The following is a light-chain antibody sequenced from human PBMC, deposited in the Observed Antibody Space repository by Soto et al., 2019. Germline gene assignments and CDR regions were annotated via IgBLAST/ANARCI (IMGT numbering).Light chain of an antibody. CDR2: DVS. J-gene: IGLJ2*01. Sequence: QSVLTQPPSASGSPGQSVTISCTGTSSDVGAYNYVSWYQQYTGKAPKLMIYDVSKRPSGVPDRFSGSKSGNTATLTVSGHRADDEAVYYCSSYGGGDTFHVIFGGGTKLTVL. CDR1: SSDVGAYNY. V-gene: IGLV2-8*01. CDR3: SSYGGGDTFHVI.